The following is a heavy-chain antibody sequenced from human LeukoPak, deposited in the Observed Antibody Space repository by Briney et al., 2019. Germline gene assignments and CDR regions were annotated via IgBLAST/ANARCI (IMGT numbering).Heavy chain of an antibody. V-gene: IGHV4-59*01. Sequence: SETLSLTCTVSGGFISTYYWSWIRQAPGKGLEWIGYIDYSGSFNYNPSLKSRVTMSVNTSKNQFSLRLSSVTAADTAVYYCARDKGIAGFDYWGQGTLVTVSS. J-gene: IGHJ4*02. CDR2: IDYSGSF. CDR3: ARDKGIAGFDY. D-gene: IGHD6-13*01. CDR1: GGFISTYY.